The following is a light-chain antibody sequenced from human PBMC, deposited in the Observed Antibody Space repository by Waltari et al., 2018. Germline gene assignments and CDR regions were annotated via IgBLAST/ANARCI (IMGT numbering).Light chain of an antibody. CDR2: EEI. CDR3: CSYAGSSTFEV. Sequence: YEQHPSKSPNLMIYEEIQRPSWVSYRFSGSKSCSTASLIISGLQAEDESDYYCCSYAGSSTFEVFGGGTKLTVL. J-gene: IGLJ2*01. V-gene: IGLV2-23*02.